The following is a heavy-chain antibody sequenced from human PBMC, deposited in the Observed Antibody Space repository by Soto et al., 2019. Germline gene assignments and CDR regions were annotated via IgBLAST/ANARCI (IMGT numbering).Heavy chain of an antibody. V-gene: IGHV6-1*01. Sequence: PSPTLSLTCAISGDSVSSNSAAWNWIRQSPSRGLEWLGRTYYRSKWYNDYAVSVKSRITINPDTSKNQFSLQLNSVTPDDTAVYYSARDRGYGAASGLNYWGQGTLVTVSS. J-gene: IGHJ4*02. CDR2: TYYRSKWYN. CDR1: GDSVSSNSAA. D-gene: IGHD6-13*01. CDR3: ARDRGYGAASGLNY.